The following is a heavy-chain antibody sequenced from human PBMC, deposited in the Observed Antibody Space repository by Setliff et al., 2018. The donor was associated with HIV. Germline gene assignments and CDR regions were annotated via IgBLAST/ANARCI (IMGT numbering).Heavy chain of an antibody. D-gene: IGHD3-10*01. CDR1: GYSISSYS. CDR2: IFSSGST. V-gene: IGHV4-4*09. Sequence: SETLSLTCTVSGYSISSYSWNWIRQSPGGGLEWIGFIFSSGSTKYNPSLQSRVTMSIDTSKNQFSLRLTSVTAADTAVYYCARRIDDSGSFPDKNWFDTWGQGSLVTVSS. J-gene: IGHJ5*02. CDR3: ARRIDDSGSFPDKNWFDT.